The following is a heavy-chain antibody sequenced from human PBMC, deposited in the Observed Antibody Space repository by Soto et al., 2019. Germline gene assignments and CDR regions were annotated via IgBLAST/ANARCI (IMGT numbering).Heavy chain of an antibody. J-gene: IGHJ6*02. CDR3: ARLYYYDSSGEVYGMDV. D-gene: IGHD3-22*01. CDR2: INPSGGST. CDR1: GYTFTSYY. Sequence: ASVKVSCKASGYTFTSYYIHWVRQAPGQGLEWMGIINPSGGSTSYAQKFQGRVTMTRDTSTSTVYMELSSLRSEDMAVYYCARLYYYDSSGEVYGMDVWGQGTTVTVSS. V-gene: IGHV1-46*01.